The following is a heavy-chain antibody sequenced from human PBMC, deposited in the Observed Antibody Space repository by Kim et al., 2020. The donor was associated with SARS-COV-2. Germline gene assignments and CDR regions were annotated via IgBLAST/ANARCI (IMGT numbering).Heavy chain of an antibody. J-gene: IGHJ6*02. CDR1: GFTFSSYA. CDR3: AKDQFDVTSAFYHYYGMDV. Sequence: GGSLRLSCAASGFTFSSYAMSWVRQAPGKGLEWVSAISGSGGSTYYADSVKGRFTISRDNSKNTLYLQMNSLRAEDTAVYYCAKDQFDVTSAFYHYYGMDVWGQGTTVTVSS. V-gene: IGHV3-23*01. D-gene: IGHD4-4*01. CDR2: ISGSGGST.